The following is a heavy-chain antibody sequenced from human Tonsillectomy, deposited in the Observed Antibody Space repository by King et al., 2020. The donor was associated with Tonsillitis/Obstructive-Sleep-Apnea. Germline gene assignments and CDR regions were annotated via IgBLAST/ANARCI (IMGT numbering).Heavy chain of an antibody. CDR2: ISYDGSNK. D-gene: IGHD7-27*01. J-gene: IGHJ4*02. V-gene: IGHV3-30*18. CDR3: AKDPLTGVYFDY. Sequence: VQLVESGGGVVQPGRSLRLSCAASGFTFSSYGMHWVRQAPGKGLEWVAVISYDGSNKYYADSVKGRFTISRDDSKNTLYLQMNSLRAEVTAVYYCAKDPLTGVYFDYWGQGTLVTVSS. CDR1: GFTFSSYG.